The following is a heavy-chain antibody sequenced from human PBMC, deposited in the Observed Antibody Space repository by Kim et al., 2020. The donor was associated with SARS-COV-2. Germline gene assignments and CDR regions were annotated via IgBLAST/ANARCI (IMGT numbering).Heavy chain of an antibody. CDR2: ISGSGGST. CDR1: GFTFSSYA. V-gene: IGHV3-23*01. D-gene: IGHD3-3*01. J-gene: IGHJ4*02. Sequence: GGSLRLSCAASGFTFSSYAMSWVRQAPGKGLEWVSAISGSGGSTYYADSVKGRFTISRDNSKNTLYLQMNSLRAEDTAVYYCAKDFSGSVLGLTTFWSGYYDNNTWGQGTLVTVSS. CDR3: AKDFSGSVLGLTTFWSGYYDNNT.